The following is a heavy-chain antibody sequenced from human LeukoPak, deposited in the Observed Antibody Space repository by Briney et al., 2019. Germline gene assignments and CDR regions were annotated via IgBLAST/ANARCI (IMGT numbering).Heavy chain of an antibody. Sequence: SGPTLVKPTQTLTLTCTFSGFSLSTSGVGVGWIRQPPGKALEWLALIYWNDDKRYSPSLKSRLTITKDTSKNQVVLTMTNMDPVDTATYYCVHRPLAAAGKGSWFDPWGQGTLVTVSS. J-gene: IGHJ5*02. D-gene: IGHD6-13*01. V-gene: IGHV2-5*01. CDR2: IYWNDDK. CDR1: GFSLSTSGVG. CDR3: VHRPLAAAGKGSWFDP.